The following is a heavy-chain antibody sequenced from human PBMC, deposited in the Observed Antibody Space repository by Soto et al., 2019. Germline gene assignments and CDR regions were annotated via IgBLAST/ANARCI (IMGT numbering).Heavy chain of an antibody. CDR1: GGSISSYY. CDR2: IYYSGST. D-gene: IGHD5-12*01. Sequence: SETLSLTCTVSGGSISSYYWSWIRQPPGKGLEWIGYIYYSGSTNYNPSLKSRVTISVDTSKNQFSLKLSSVTAADTAVYYCARLAYGGYVLGWFDPWGQGTLVT. V-gene: IGHV4-59*08. CDR3: ARLAYGGYVLGWFDP. J-gene: IGHJ5*02.